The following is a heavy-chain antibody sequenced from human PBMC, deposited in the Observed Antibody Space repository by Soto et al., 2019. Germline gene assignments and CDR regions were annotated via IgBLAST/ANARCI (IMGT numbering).Heavy chain of an antibody. CDR2: IIPIFGTA. CDR3: AVTTYYDFWSGYAADY. J-gene: IGHJ4*02. CDR1: GGTFSSYA. V-gene: IGHV1-69*13. Sequence: VKVSCKASGGTFSSYAISWVRQAPGQGLEWMGGIIPIFGTANYAQKFQGRVTITADESTSTAYMELSSLRSEDTAVYYCAVTTYYDFWSGYAADYWGQGTLVTVSS. D-gene: IGHD3-3*01.